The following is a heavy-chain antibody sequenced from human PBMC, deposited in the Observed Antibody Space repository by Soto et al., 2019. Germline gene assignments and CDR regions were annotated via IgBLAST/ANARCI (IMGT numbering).Heavy chain of an antibody. D-gene: IGHD6-19*01. Sequence: SVKVSCKASGGTFSSYAISWVRQAPGQGLEWMGGIIPIFGTANYAQKFQGRVTITADESTSTAYMELSSLRSEDTAVYYCARVQGTYSSGPPYYYYYGMDVWGQGTTVTVSS. V-gene: IGHV1-69*13. J-gene: IGHJ6*02. CDR1: GGTFSSYA. CDR2: IIPIFGTA. CDR3: ARVQGTYSSGPPYYYYYGMDV.